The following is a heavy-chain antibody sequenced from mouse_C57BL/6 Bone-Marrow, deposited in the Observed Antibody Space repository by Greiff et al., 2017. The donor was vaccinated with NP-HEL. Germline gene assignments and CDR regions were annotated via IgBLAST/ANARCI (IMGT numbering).Heavy chain of an antibody. Sequence: QVQLQQSGAELARPGASVKLSCKASGYTFTSYGISWVKQRTGQGLEWIGEIYPRSGNTYYNEKFKGKATLTADQSSSTAYMELRSLTSEDSAVYFCARIGYSNYAGNDFDYWGQGTTLTVSS. J-gene: IGHJ2*01. CDR3: ARIGYSNYAGNDFDY. D-gene: IGHD2-5*01. V-gene: IGHV1-81*01. CDR2: IYPRSGNT. CDR1: GYTFTSYG.